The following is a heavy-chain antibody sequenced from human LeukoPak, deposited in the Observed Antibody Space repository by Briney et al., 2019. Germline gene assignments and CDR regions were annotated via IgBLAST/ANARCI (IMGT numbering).Heavy chain of an antibody. CDR3: ARDTPQHLKRYDY. Sequence: ASVKVSCKASGYNFDKFGIAWVRQAPGQGLEWMGWINTHNGNTKYAQQYQGRVTMTTDTSTSTVYMELRSLGSDDTAVYFCARDTPQHLKRYDYWGQGTQVTVSS. V-gene: IGHV1-18*01. CDR2: INTHNGNT. J-gene: IGHJ4*02. CDR1: GYNFDKFG. D-gene: IGHD6-13*01.